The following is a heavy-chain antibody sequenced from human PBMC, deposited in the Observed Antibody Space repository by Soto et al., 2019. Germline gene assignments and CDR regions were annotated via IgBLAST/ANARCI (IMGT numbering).Heavy chain of an antibody. J-gene: IGHJ1*01. CDR3: AHTPEGASRIRGTGRYFQH. V-gene: IGHV2-5*02. D-gene: IGHD3-10*01. Sequence: QITLKESGPTLVKPTQTLTLTCTFSGFLLSTSGVGVAWIRQPPGKALEWLSLIYWDDDKRYSPSLKSRLTITKDTFKYQVVLTMTNMDPVDTPTYYCAHTPEGASRIRGTGRYFQHWGQGTLVTVSS. CDR1: GFLLSTSGVG. CDR2: IYWDDDK.